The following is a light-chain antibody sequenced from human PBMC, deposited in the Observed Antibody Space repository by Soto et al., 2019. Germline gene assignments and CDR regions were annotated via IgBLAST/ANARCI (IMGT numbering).Light chain of an antibody. CDR3: QQSYNFPRT. CDR1: QSISNF. CDR2: SAS. V-gene: IGKV1-39*01. J-gene: IGKJ1*01. Sequence: DIQLTQSPSSLSASVGDRVTITCRASQSISNFLNWYQQKPGQAPKLLISSASNVQSGVPSRFSGRGSGTEFTLTISGLQPEDSASYCCQQSYNFPRTFGPGTKVDIK.